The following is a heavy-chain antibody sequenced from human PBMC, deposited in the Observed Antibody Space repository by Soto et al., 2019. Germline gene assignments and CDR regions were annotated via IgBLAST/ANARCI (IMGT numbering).Heavy chain of an antibody. CDR3: ARDGKRFNYIRYDYYNFYMDV. Sequence: QVQLVESGGGLVKPGGSLRLSCEASGFTFSDYYMSWIRQAPGKGLEWVSYISSSGYTIYYADSVKGRFTMSRDNAKNSLNLQMDNLRAEDTAVYYCARDGKRFNYIRYDYYNFYMDVWGKGTTVTVSS. D-gene: IGHD4-4*01. CDR2: ISSSGYTI. V-gene: IGHV3-11*01. J-gene: IGHJ6*03. CDR1: GFTFSDYY.